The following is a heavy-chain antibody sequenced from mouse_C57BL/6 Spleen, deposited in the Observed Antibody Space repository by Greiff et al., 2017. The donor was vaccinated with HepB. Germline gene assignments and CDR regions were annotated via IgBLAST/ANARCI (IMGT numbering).Heavy chain of an antibody. J-gene: IGHJ2*01. CDR1: GYTFTSYG. CDR2: IYPRSGNT. CDR3: ARYRDYGYDDY. Sequence: VQLVESGAELARPGASVKLSCKASGYTFTSYGISWVKQRTGQGLEWIGEIYPRSGNTYYNEKFKGKATLTADKSSSTAYMELRSLTSEDSAVYFCARYRDYGYDDYWGQGTTLTVSS. D-gene: IGHD2-2*01. V-gene: IGHV1-81*01.